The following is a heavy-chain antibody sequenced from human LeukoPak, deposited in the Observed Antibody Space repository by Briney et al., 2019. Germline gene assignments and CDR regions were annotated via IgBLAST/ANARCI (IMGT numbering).Heavy chain of an antibody. V-gene: IGHV1-24*01. J-gene: IGHJ3*02. Sequence: ASVKVSCKVSGYILIELSMHWVRQAPGKGLEWMGGFSPEDGETVYAQKFQGRVTMTEDTSTDTAHMELSSLRSEDTAVYYCARALKRIAARLDAFDIWGQGTMVTVSS. CDR3: ARALKRIAARLDAFDI. D-gene: IGHD6-6*01. CDR2: FSPEDGET. CDR1: GYILIELS.